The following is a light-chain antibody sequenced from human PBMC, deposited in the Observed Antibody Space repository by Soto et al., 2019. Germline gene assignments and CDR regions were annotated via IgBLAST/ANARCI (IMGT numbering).Light chain of an antibody. CDR3: QHLET. J-gene: IGKJ1*01. V-gene: IGKV3-20*01. Sequence: EIVLTQSPVTLSLSPGERATLSCRASQSVSSSYLAWYQQKPGQAPRLLIYGASSRATGIPDRFSGSGSGTDFTLTISRLEPEDFAVYYCQHLETFGQGTKVDIK. CDR2: GAS. CDR1: QSVSSSY.